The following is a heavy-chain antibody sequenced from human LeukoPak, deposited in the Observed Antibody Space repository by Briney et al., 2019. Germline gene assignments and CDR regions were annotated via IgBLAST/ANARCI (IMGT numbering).Heavy chain of an antibody. CDR3: ARIIEGASFDY. V-gene: IGHV4-31*03. CDR2: ISYTGGT. D-gene: IGHD3-16*01. Sequence: SETLSLTCTVSGGSVNNGPYYWSWIRQHPGKGLEWIGYISYTGGTYYNPSLESRVSMSVDTSKNQFSLKLSSVTAADTAMYYCARIIEGASFDYWGQGTLVTVSS. J-gene: IGHJ4*02. CDR1: GGSVNNGPYY.